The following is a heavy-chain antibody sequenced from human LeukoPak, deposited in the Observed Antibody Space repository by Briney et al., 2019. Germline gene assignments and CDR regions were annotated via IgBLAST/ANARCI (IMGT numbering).Heavy chain of an antibody. D-gene: IGHD2-15*01. Sequence: SETLSLTCTVSGGSISNYKWSWIRQPAGKGLEWIGRIYTGGSTNYNPSLKSRVTMSVDTSKNQFSLNLSSVTAADTAVYYCARVPPNLCSGGSCYFDYWGQGTLVTVSS. CDR2: IYTGGST. CDR1: GGSISNYK. V-gene: IGHV4-4*07. J-gene: IGHJ4*02. CDR3: ARVPPNLCSGGSCYFDY.